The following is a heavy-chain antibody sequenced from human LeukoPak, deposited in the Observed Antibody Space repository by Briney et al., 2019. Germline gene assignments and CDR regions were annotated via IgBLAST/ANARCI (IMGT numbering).Heavy chain of an antibody. CDR3: ARLGTAGYFEY. V-gene: IGHV4-59*08. CDR1: GGSISNYY. J-gene: IGHJ4*02. CDR2: IYYTGGT. Sequence: PSETLSLTCTVSGGSISNYYWSWIRQSPGKGLEWIGYIYYTGGTTYNPSLKSRVTISVDTSKNQFSLKVTSVTAADTAVFYCARLGTAGYFEYWGQGTLATVSS. D-gene: IGHD6-25*01.